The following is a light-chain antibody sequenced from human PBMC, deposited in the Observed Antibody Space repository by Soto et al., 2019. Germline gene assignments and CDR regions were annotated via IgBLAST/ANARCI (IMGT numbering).Light chain of an antibody. CDR2: DVS. J-gene: IGKJ2*01. CDR1: QAIGND. Sequence: AIQMTQSPSSLSASVGDRVTIACRASQAIGNDLAWFQQKSGKAPKLLVYDVSTVQSGVSSRFIGSRSGTNFTLTISGLQPEDFAAYYCLQGATSPFTFGQGTRLDMK. CDR3: LQGATSPFT. V-gene: IGKV1-6*01.